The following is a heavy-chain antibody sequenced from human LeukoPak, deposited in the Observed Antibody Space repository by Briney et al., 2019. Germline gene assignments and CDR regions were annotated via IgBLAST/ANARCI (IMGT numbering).Heavy chain of an antibody. J-gene: IGHJ4*02. CDR2: INHSGST. CDR3: AVTRWLRTFDY. V-gene: IGHV4-34*01. D-gene: IGHD5-24*01. CDR1: GVSFSGYY. Sequence: PSETLSLTCAVYGVSFSGYYWSWIRQPPGKGLEWIGEINHSGSTNYNPSLKSRVTISVDTSKNQFSLKLSSVTAADTAVYYCAVTRWLRTFDYWGRGTLVTVSS.